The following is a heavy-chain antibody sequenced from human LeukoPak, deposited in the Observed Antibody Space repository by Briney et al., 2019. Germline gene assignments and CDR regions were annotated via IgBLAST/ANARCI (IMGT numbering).Heavy chain of an antibody. Sequence: PGGSLRLSCAASGLSVSTNYMMWVRQAPGKGLECVSILYSSGSAYYADSVKGRFIISRDNSENTLYLQMNSLRAEDTAVYYCAKDLDLRSYYYDTSADAAFDIWGQGTMVTVSS. V-gene: IGHV3-53*01. J-gene: IGHJ3*02. D-gene: IGHD3-22*01. CDR2: LYSSGSA. CDR3: AKDLDLRSYYYDTSADAAFDI. CDR1: GLSVSTNY.